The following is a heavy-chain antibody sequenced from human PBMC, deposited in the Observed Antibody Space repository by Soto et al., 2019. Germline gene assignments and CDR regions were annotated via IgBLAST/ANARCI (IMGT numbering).Heavy chain of an antibody. CDR1: GGSISSGGYY. J-gene: IGHJ4*02. CDR2: IYYSGST. V-gene: IGHV4-31*03. D-gene: IGHD3-22*01. Sequence: TLSLTGTVSGGSISSGGYYWSWIRQHPGKGLEWIGYIYYSGSTYYNPSLKSRVTISVDTSKNQFSLKLSSVTAADTAVYYRARRDRITMIDSPFRYWGQGTLVTVSS. CDR3: ARRDRITMIDSPFRY.